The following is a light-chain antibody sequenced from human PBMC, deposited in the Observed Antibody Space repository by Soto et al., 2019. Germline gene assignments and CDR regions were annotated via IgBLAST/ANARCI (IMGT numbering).Light chain of an antibody. J-gene: IGKJ2*01. V-gene: IGKV3-15*01. CDR2: GAS. CDR1: QSVSSN. CDR3: QQYNNWPPYT. Sequence: EIVMTQSAATLSGSPVERATLSCRASQSVSSNLAWYQQKPGQAPRLLIYGASTRATGIPARFSGSGSGTEFTLTISSLQSEDFAVYYCQQYNNWPPYTFGQGTKVDIK.